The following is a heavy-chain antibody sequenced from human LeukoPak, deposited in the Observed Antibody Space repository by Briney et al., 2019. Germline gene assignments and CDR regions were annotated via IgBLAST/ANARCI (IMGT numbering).Heavy chain of an antibody. CDR2: IYYSWST. D-gene: IGHD2-21*02. CDR3: ARSYCGSDCYSLSYFDY. J-gene: IGHJ4*02. Sequence: PSETLSLTCTLSGGSIRSYYWICIRQPPGKGLEWIGYIYYSWSTKYNPSLKSRVTISVDTSKNPFSLKLSTVTAADTAVYYCARSYCGSDCYSLSYFDYWGQGTLVTVSS. CDR1: GGSIRSYY. V-gene: IGHV4-59*01.